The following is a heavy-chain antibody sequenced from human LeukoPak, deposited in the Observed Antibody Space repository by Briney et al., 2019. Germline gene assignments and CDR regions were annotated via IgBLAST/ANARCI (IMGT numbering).Heavy chain of an antibody. Sequence: PGGSLRLSCTCSGFTFGDFDMNWVRQAPGKGLEWVGFIRSKTYGETTEYGASVKGRFTISRDDSKSIAYLQLNSLKTEDTAVHFCNIKQGGYWGQGTLVTVSS. J-gene: IGHJ4*02. D-gene: IGHD1/OR15-1a*01. CDR2: IRSKTYGETT. V-gene: IGHV3-49*04. CDR3: NIKQGGY. CDR1: GFTFGDFD.